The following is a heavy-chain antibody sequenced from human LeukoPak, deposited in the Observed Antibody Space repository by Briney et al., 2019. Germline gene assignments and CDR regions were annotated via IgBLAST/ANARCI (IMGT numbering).Heavy chain of an antibody. D-gene: IGHD5-18*01. Sequence: GGSLRLSCAASGFTFSSYAMHWVRQAPGKGLEWVAVISYDGSNKYYADSVKGRFTISRDNSKNTLYLQMNSLRAEDTAVYYCARGGGYSYGSFDYWGQGTLVTVSS. CDR2: ISYDGSNK. V-gene: IGHV3-30*04. CDR3: ARGGGYSYGSFDY. J-gene: IGHJ4*02. CDR1: GFTFSSYA.